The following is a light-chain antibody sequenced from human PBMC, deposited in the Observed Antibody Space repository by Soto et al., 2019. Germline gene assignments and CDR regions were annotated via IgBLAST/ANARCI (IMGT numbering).Light chain of an antibody. V-gene: IGLV2-14*01. CDR1: SSDVGGYNY. J-gene: IGLJ2*01. CDR3: SSYTSSSTLVV. CDR2: DVS. Sequence: QSALTQPASVSGSPGQSITISCTGTSSDVGGYNYVSWYQQHPGKAPKLRIYDVSNRPSGVSNRFSGSKSGNTASLTISGLQAEDEPDYYCSSYTSSSTLVVFGGGTKLTVL.